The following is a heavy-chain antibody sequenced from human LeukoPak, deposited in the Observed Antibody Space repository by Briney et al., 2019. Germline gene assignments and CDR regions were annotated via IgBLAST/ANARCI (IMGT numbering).Heavy chain of an antibody. CDR3: AKGTVGPTSQPLDY. J-gene: IGHJ4*02. Sequence: PGGSLSLSCAASGFAFTTYAMSWFRQAPGRGLEWVSAISGSGGATYYADSVKGRFTISRDNSKNTLSLQMSSLRAEDTAVYYCAKGTVGPTSQPLDYWGQGTLVTVSS. D-gene: IGHD1-26*01. CDR2: ISGSGGAT. CDR1: GFAFTTYA. V-gene: IGHV3-23*01.